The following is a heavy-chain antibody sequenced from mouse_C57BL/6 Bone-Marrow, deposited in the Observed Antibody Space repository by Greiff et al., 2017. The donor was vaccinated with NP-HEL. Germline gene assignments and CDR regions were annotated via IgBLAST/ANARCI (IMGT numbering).Heavy chain of an antibody. D-gene: IGHD3-3*01. CDR3: TTWGCLAY. CDR1: GFNIKDDY. V-gene: IGHV14-4*01. CDR2: IDPENGDT. J-gene: IGHJ2*01. Sequence: EVQLQQSGAELVRPGASVKLSCTASGFNIKDDYMHWVKQRPEQGLEWIGWIDPENGDTEYALKFQGKATITADTSSNTAYLQLSSLTSEDTADYSCTTWGCLAYWGQGTTLTVSS.